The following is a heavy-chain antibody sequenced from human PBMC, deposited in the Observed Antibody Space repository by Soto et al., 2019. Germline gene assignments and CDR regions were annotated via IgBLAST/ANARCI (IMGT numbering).Heavy chain of an antibody. Sequence: PSETLSLTCAVYGGSFSGYYWSWIRQPPGKGLEWIGEINHSGSTNYNPSLKSRVTISVDTSKNQFSLKLNSVTAADTAVYYCARPNVRGYCNSTNCYTDGMDVWGQGTTVTVSS. J-gene: IGHJ6*02. CDR3: ARPNVRGYCNSTNCYTDGMDV. D-gene: IGHD2-2*02. CDR1: GGSFSGYY. CDR2: INHSGST. V-gene: IGHV4-34*01.